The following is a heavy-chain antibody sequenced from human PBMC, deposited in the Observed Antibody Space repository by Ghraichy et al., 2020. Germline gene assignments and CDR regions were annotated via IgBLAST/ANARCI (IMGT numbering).Heavy chain of an antibody. J-gene: IGHJ5*02. CDR1: GFTFSSYA. Sequence: GESLNISCAASGFTFSSYAMSWVRQAPGKGLEWVSAISGSGGSTYYADSVKGRFTISRDNSKNTLYLQMNSLRAEDTAVYYCAKGAEADFWYGWFDPWGQGTLVTVSS. CDR3: AKGAEADFWYGWFDP. V-gene: IGHV3-23*01. D-gene: IGHD3-3*01. CDR2: ISGSGGST.